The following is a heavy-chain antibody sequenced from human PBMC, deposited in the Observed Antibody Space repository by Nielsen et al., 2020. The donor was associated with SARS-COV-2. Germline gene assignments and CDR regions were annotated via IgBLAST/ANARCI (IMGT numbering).Heavy chain of an antibody. V-gene: IGHV4-31*03. D-gene: IGHD2-15*01. CDR1: GGSISSGGYY. J-gene: IGHJ6*02. CDR3: ARDLRVAKRYYYGMDV. Sequence: SETLSLTCTVSGGSISSGGYYWSWIRQHPGKGLEWIGYIYYSGSTYYNPSLKSRVTISVDTSKNQFSLKLSSVTAADTAVYYCARDLRVAKRYYYGMDVWGQGTTVTVSS. CDR2: IYYSGST.